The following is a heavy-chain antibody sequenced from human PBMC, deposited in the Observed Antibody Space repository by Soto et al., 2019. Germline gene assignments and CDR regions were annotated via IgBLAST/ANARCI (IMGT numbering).Heavy chain of an antibody. D-gene: IGHD2-2*01. CDR1: GGTFSSYA. Sequence: QVQLVQSGAEVKKPGSSVKVSCKASGGTFSSYAISWVRQAPGQGLEWMGGIIPIFGTADYAQKFQGRVTIAADESTSTAYLELSSLRSEDTAVYYCARHVPAAGYYYGMDVWGQGTTVTVSS. CDR3: ARHVPAAGYYYGMDV. CDR2: IIPIFGTA. V-gene: IGHV1-69*12. J-gene: IGHJ6*02.